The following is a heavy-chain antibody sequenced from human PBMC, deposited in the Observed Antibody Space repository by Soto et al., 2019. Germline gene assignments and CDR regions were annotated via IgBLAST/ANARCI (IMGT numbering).Heavy chain of an antibody. CDR3: ARHRGYYGSGSSSRYYYMDV. V-gene: IGHV4-59*08. Sequence: PSETLSLTCTVSGGSISSYYWSWIRQPPGKGLKRIGYIYYSGSTNYNPSHKSRVTISVDTSKNQFSLKLSSVTAADTAVYYCARHRGYYGSGSSSRYYYMDVWGKGTTVTVSS. D-gene: IGHD3-10*01. CDR2: IYYSGST. CDR1: GGSISSYY. J-gene: IGHJ6*03.